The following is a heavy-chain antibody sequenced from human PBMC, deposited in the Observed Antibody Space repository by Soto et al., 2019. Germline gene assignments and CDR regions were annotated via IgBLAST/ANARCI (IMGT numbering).Heavy chain of an antibody. J-gene: IGHJ5*02. CDR3: ARQGISDFWSGINNLFDP. V-gene: IGHV4-39*01. CDR2: IYYSGST. CDR1: GGSISSSSYY. Sequence: SETLSLTCTVSGGSISSSSYYWGWIRQPPGKGLEWIGSIYYSGSTYYNPSLKSRVTISVDTSKNQLSLKLSSVTAADTAVYYCARQGISDFWSGINNLFDPWGQGTLVTVSS. D-gene: IGHD3-3*01.